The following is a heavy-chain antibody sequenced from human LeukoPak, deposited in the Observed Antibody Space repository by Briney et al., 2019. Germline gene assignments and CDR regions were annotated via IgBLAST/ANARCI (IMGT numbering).Heavy chain of an antibody. D-gene: IGHD6-19*01. V-gene: IGHV1-69*04. CDR3: AREWQWLVRWGVAFDI. CDR2: IIPILGIA. Sequence: ASVKVSCKASGGTFSRYAISWVRQAPGQGLEWMGRIIPILGIANYAQKFQGRVTISADKSTSTAYMELSSLRSEDTAVYYCAREWQWLVRWGVAFDIWGQGTMVTVSS. J-gene: IGHJ3*02. CDR1: GGTFSRYA.